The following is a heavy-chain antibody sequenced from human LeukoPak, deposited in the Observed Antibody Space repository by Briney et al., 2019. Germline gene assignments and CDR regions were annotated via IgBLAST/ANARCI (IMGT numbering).Heavy chain of an antibody. CDR2: INPNSGNT. CDR1: GYTFTGYY. D-gene: IGHD5-12*01. Sequence: ASVKVSCKASGYTFTGYYMHWVRQAPGQGLEWLGRINPNSGNTNYAQKLQGRVTMTTDTSTSTAYMELRSLRSDDTAVYYCARDGAIVAINYYYYGMDVWGQGTTVTVSS. V-gene: IGHV1-2*06. J-gene: IGHJ6*02. CDR3: ARDGAIVAINYYYYGMDV.